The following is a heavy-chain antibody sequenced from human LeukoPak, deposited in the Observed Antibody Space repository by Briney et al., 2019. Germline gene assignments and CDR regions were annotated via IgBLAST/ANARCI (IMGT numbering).Heavy chain of an antibody. CDR2: INNDGSTT. CDR3: ARGGFCSGADCRGSFDY. V-gene: IGHV3-74*01. Sequence: PGGSLRLSCAVSGFTFINYWMHWVRQAPGEGLVWVSHINNDGSTTTYADSVKGRFTISRDNAKNTLYLHVNSLRAEDTAVYYCARGGFCSGADCRGSFDYWGQGSLVTVSS. D-gene: IGHD2-15*01. J-gene: IGHJ4*02. CDR1: GFTFINYW.